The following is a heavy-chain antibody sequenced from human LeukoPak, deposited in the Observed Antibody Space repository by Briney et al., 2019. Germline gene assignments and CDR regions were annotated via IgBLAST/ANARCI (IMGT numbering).Heavy chain of an antibody. Sequence: GGSLRLSCAASGFTFSSYAMSWVRQAPGKGLEWVSAISGSGGSTYYADSVKGRFTISRDNSKNTLYLQMNSLRAEDTAVYYCAKDLALYYYDSSGYIEDYWGQGTLVTVSS. CDR3: AKDLALYYYDSSGYIEDY. J-gene: IGHJ4*02. V-gene: IGHV3-23*01. CDR1: GFTFSSYA. D-gene: IGHD3-22*01. CDR2: ISGSGGST.